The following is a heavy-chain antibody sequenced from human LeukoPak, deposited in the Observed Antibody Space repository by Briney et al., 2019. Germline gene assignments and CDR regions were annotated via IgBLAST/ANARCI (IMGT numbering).Heavy chain of an antibody. J-gene: IGHJ3*02. CDR3: ARVRLVPAAIRVAFDI. CDR2: INPSGGST. CDR1: GYTFTSYY. V-gene: IGHV1-46*01. D-gene: IGHD2-2*02. Sequence: ASVKVSCKASGYTFTSYYMHWVRQAPGQGLEWMGIINPSGGSTSYAQKFQGRVTMTRDTSTSTVYMELSSLRPEDTAVYYCARVRLVPAAIRVAFDIWGQGTMVTVSS.